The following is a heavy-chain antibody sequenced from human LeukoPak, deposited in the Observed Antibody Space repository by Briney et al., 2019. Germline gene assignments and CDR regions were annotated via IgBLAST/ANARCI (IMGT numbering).Heavy chain of an antibody. Sequence: NSSETLSLTCTVSGGSISSGGYDWSWLRQPPGKGLEWIGYIYHSGSTYYNPSLKSRVTISVDRSKNQFSLKLSSVTAADTAVYYCARDHRRVTGGGYFDYRGQGTLVTVSS. CDR3: ARDHRRVTGGGYFDY. V-gene: IGHV4-30-2*01. CDR2: IYHSGST. CDR1: GGSISSGGYD. D-gene: IGHD1-20*01. J-gene: IGHJ4*02.